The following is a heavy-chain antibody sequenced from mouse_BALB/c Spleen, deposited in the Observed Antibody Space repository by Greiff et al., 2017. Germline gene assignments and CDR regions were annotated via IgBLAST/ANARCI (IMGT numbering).Heavy chain of an antibody. V-gene: IGHV14-4*02. J-gene: IGHJ2*01. CDR2: IDPKNGDT. CDR1: GFNFKDYY. Sequence: VQLQQSGAELVRPGASVKLSCTASGFNFKDYYMHWVKQRPEKGLEWIGWIDPKNGDTEYAPKFQGKATMTADTSSNTAYLQLSSLTSEDTAVYDCDAGGSSCGVYYWGQGTTLTVSS. D-gene: IGHD1-1*01. CDR3: DAGGSSCGVYY.